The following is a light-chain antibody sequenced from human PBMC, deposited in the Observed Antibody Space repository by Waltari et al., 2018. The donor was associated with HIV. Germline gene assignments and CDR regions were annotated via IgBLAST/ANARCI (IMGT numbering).Light chain of an antibody. Sequence: QSVLTQPPSVSGAPGQRVTISCTGTSSHIGAGYDVRWYQQLPGTAPKLLIYGNSNRPSGVPDRFSGSKSGTSASLAITGLQAEDEADYYCQSYDSSLSGSVFGGGTKLTVL. V-gene: IGLV1-40*01. J-gene: IGLJ3*02. CDR3: QSYDSSLSGSV. CDR2: GNS. CDR1: SSHIGAGYD.